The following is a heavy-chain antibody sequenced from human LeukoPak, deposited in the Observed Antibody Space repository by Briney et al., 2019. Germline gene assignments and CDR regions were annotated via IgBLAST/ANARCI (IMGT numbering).Heavy chain of an antibody. V-gene: IGHV3-30*04. J-gene: IGHJ4*02. CDR3: ARDRGSTEFDY. CDR1: GFTFSSYS. CDR2: ILYDGSHK. Sequence: GGSLRLSCAASGFTFSSYSMHWVRQAPGKTLEWVADILYDGSHKYYADSVKGRFTISRDNAKNSLYLQMNSRRAEDTAVYYCARDRGSTEFDYWGQGTLVTVSS. D-gene: IGHD1-26*01.